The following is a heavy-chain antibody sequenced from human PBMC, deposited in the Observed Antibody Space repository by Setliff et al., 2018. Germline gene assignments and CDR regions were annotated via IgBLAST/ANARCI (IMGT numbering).Heavy chain of an antibody. CDR3: SRLVRYCSRTTCQTASGAEV. CDR2: INNYNTNT. D-gene: IGHD2-2*01. CDR1: GYTFTNYG. Sequence: ASGYTFTNYGITWVRQAPGQGLEWMGWINNYNTNTKYAQKLQGRVTMTTDASASTAYMELRGLTSDDTAVYYCSRLVRYCSRTTCQTASGAEVWGQGTLVTVSS. J-gene: IGHJ4*02. V-gene: IGHV1-18*01.